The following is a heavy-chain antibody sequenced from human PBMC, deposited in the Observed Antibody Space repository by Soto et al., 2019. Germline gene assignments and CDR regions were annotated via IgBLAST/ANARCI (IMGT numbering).Heavy chain of an antibody. CDR3: ARDERAYDSSGYYSVYFDY. J-gene: IGHJ4*02. V-gene: IGHV3-30-3*01. D-gene: IGHD3-22*01. Sequence: GGSLRLSCAASGFTFSSYWMSWVRQAPGKGLEWMADITYDGSNKYYADSVKGRFTISRDNSKNTLYLQMNSLRAEDTAVYYCARDERAYDSSGYYSVYFDYWGQGTLVTVSS. CDR1: GFTFSSYW. CDR2: ITYDGSNK.